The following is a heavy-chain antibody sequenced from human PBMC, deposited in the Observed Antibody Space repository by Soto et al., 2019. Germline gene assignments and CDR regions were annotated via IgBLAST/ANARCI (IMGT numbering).Heavy chain of an antibody. CDR2: INAGNGNT. Sequence: ASVKVSCKASGFTFTSYAMHWVRQAPGQRLEWMGWINAGNGNTKYSQKFQGRVTITRDTSASTAYMELSSLRPEDTAVYYCARVGGSYPLDYFDYWGQGTLVTVSS. CDR3: ARVGGSYPLDYFDY. CDR1: GFTFTSYA. D-gene: IGHD1-26*01. V-gene: IGHV1-3*01. J-gene: IGHJ4*02.